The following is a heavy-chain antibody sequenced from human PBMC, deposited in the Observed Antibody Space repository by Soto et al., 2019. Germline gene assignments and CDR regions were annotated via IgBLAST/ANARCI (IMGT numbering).Heavy chain of an antibody. V-gene: IGHV3-30*04. CDR2: ISYDGSNK. D-gene: IGHD1-26*01. J-gene: IGHJ3*02. CDR3: ARDFRFGSYDAFDI. Sequence: GGSLRISCAASGFTFSSYAMHWVRQAPGKGLEWVAVISYDGSNKYYADSVKGRFTISRDNSKNTLYLQMNSLRAEDTAVYYCARDFRFGSYDAFDIWGQGTMVTVSS. CDR1: GFTFSSYA.